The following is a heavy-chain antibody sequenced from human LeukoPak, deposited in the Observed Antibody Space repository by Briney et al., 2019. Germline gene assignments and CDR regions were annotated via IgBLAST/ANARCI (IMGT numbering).Heavy chain of an antibody. CDR2: IWYDGSNK. CDR1: GFTFSSYG. V-gene: IGHV3-33*01. CDR3: ARGVTRYCSSTSCYYFDY. D-gene: IGHD2-2*01. J-gene: IGHJ4*02. Sequence: GRSLRLSCAASGFTFSSYGMHWVRQAPGKGLEWVAVIWYDGSNKYYADSVKGRFTISRDNSKNTLYLQMNSLRAEDTAVYYCARGVTRYCSSTSCYYFDYWGQGTPVTVSS.